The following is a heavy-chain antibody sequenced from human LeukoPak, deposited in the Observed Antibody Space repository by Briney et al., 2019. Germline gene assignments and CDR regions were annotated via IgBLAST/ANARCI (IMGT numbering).Heavy chain of an antibody. D-gene: IGHD1-20*01. CDR1: GFTFSSYA. Sequence: PGGSLRLSCAASGFTFSSYAMSWVRQAPGKGLEWVSAISGSGGSTYYADSVKGRFTISRDNSKNTLYLQMNSLRAEDTAVYYCAKARHPIITGTTAPPDYWGQGTLVTVSS. CDR2: ISGSGGST. CDR3: AKARHPIITGTTAPPDY. V-gene: IGHV3-23*01. J-gene: IGHJ4*02.